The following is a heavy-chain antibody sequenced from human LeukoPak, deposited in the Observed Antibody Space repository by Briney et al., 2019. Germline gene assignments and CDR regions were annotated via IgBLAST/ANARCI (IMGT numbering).Heavy chain of an antibody. V-gene: IGHV3-23*01. Sequence: GGSLRLSCAASGFTFSSYARSGVRKPPGKGREWFSAISGSGGSTYYADSVKGRFTISRDNSKNTLYLQMNSLRAEDTAVYYCARVLVSNRIAAAGPPGYWGQGTLVTVSS. CDR3: ARVLVSNRIAAAGPPGY. CDR1: GFTFSSYA. CDR2: ISGSGGST. D-gene: IGHD6-13*01. J-gene: IGHJ4*02.